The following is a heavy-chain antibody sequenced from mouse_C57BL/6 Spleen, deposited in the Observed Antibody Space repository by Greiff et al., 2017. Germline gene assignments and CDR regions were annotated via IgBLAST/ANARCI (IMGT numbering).Heavy chain of an antibody. CDR2: IYYSGTI. CDR3: ARESDLASFDY. V-gene: IGHV3-5*01. CDR1: GISITTGNYR. D-gene: IGHD1-1*01. Sequence: DVQLQESGPGLVKPSQTVFLTCTVTGISITTGNYRWSWIRQFPGNKLEWIGYIYYSGTITYNPSLTSRTTITRDTPKNQFFLEMNSLTAEDTATYYCARESDLASFDYWGQGTTLTVSS. J-gene: IGHJ2*01.